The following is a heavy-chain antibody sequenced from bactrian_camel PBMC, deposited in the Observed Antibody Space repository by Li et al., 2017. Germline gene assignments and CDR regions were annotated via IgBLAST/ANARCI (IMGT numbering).Heavy chain of an antibody. D-gene: IGHD1*01. Sequence: HVQLVESGGGPVQAGGSLRLSCVASGFTAGNKCMGWSRQSPAKERTGVAVLNTGGGAIWYGDSVKGRFTIFKNSMNTFYLQMNQLKPEDTAMYYCAASRWVTWARELLESDFHFWGQGTQVTVS. CDR3: AASRWVTWARELLESDFHF. J-gene: IGHJ6*01. CDR1: GFTAGNKC. CDR2: LNTGGGAI. V-gene: IGHV3S1*01.